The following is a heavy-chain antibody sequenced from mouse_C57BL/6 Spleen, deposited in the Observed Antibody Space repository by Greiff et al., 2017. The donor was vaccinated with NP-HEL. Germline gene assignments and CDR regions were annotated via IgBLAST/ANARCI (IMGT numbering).Heavy chain of an antibody. V-gene: IGHV1-52*01. J-gene: IGHJ4*01. CDR3: ARGNSNSHYAMDY. CDR2: IDPSDSET. D-gene: IGHD2-5*01. CDR1: GYTFTSYW. Sequence: QVQLQQPGAELVRPGSSVKLSCKASGYTFTSYWMHWVKQRPIQGLEWIGNIDPSDSETHYNQKFKDKATLTVDKSSSTAYMQLSSLTSEDSAVYYCARGNSNSHYAMDYWGQGTSVTVSS.